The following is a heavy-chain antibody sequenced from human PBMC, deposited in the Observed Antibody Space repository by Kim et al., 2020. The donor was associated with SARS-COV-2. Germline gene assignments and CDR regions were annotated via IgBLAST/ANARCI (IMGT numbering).Heavy chain of an antibody. CDR2: MNPNSGNT. V-gene: IGHV1-8*01. J-gene: IGHJ6*02. Sequence: ASVKVSCKASGYTFTSYDINWVRQATGQGLEWMGWMNPNSGNTGYAQKFQGRVTMTRNTSISTAYMELSSLRSEDTAVYYCARGSPYSSWYYYNAGYYYGMDVWGQGTTVTVSS. CDR1: GYTFTSYD. D-gene: IGHD6-13*01. CDR3: ARGSPYSSWYYYNAGYYYGMDV.